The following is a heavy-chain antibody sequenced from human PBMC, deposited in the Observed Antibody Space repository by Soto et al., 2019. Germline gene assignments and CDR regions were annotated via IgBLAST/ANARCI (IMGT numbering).Heavy chain of an antibody. D-gene: IGHD6-13*01. CDR1: GGTFSSYT. Sequence: SVKVACNASGGTFSSYTISWVRQAPGQGLEWMGRIIPILGIANYAQKFQGRVTITADKSTSTAYMELSSLRSEDTAVYYCARIAAAGEWFDPWGQGTLVTVSS. CDR2: IIPILGIA. J-gene: IGHJ5*02. CDR3: ARIAAAGEWFDP. V-gene: IGHV1-69*02.